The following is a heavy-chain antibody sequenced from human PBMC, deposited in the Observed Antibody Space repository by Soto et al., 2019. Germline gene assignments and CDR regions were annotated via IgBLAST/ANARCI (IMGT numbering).Heavy chain of an antibody. J-gene: IGHJ4*02. D-gene: IGHD3-3*01. V-gene: IGHV4-39*01. CDR2: IYYSGST. CDR1: GGSISISSYY. CDR3: ARLSFGVVINGIDY. Sequence: SETLSLSCTVSGGSISISSYYWGWIRQPPGKGLEWIGSIYYSGSTYYNPSLKSRVTISVDTSKNQFSLKLSSVTAADTAVYYCARLSFGVVINGIDYWGQGTLVTVSS.